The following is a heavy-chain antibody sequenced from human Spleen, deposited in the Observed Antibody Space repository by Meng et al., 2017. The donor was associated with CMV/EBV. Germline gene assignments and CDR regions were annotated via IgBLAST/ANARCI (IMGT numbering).Heavy chain of an antibody. CDR1: GYTLTELS. CDR2: FDPEDGET. V-gene: IGHV1-24*01. D-gene: IGHD6-13*01. CDR3: ATDIAAAGCN. Sequence: SCKVSGYTLTELSLHWVRQAPGKGLEWMGGFDPEDGETIYAQKFQGRVTMTEDTSTDTAYMELSSLRSEDTAVYYCATDIAAAGCNWGQGTLVTVSS. J-gene: IGHJ4*02.